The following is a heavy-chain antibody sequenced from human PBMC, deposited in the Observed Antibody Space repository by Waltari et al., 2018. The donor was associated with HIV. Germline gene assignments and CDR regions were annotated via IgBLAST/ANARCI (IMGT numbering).Heavy chain of an antibody. V-gene: IGHV3-49*03. CDR1: GFTFGASA. Sequence: EVQLVESGGGLVQSGRSLRLSCTASGFTFGASAMSWFRQAPGKGLEWVGFIRSKTYGGTKEHAASVKDRFTISRDDSKSIAYPQMNSLKTEDTAVYYCSRSRGYSYGYADYGGQGTLVTVSS. D-gene: IGHD5-18*01. J-gene: IGHJ4*02. CDR2: IRSKTYGGTK. CDR3: SRSRGYSYGYADY.